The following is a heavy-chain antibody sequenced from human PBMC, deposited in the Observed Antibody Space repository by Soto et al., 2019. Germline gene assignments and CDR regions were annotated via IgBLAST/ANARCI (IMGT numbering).Heavy chain of an antibody. J-gene: IGHJ6*02. Sequence: GGSLRLSCAASGFTFSSYAMSWVRQAPGKGLEWVSAINGSGGSTYYADSVKGRFTISRDNSKNTLYLQMNSLRAEDTAVYYCAKDRARDRFLEWFYGMDVWGQGTTVTVSS. V-gene: IGHV3-23*01. CDR2: INGSGGST. CDR3: AKDRARDRFLEWFYGMDV. CDR1: GFTFSSYA. D-gene: IGHD3-3*01.